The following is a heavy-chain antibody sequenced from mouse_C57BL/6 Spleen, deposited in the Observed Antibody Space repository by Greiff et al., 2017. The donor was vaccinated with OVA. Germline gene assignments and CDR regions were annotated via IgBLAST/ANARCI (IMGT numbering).Heavy chain of an antibody. Sequence: VQLQQSGPELVKPGASVKISCKASGYTFTDYYMNWVKQSHGKSLEWIGDINPNNGGTSYNQKFKGKATLTVDKSSSTAYMELRSLTSEDSAVYYCARYVLYGTFAYWGQGTLVTVSA. CDR1: GYTFTDYY. CDR2: INPNNGGT. CDR3: ARYVLYGTFAY. J-gene: IGHJ3*01. D-gene: IGHD1-1*01. V-gene: IGHV1-26*01.